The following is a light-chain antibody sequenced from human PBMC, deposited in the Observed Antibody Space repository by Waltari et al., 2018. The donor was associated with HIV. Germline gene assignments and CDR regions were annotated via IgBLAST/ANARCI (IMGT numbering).Light chain of an antibody. J-gene: IGKJ4*01. V-gene: IGKV1-5*03. CDR1: QSISSW. Sequence: DIQMTQSPSTLSASVGDRVTITCRASQSISSWLAWYQHKPGKAPNLLIYKASSLESGVPARFSGRGSGTEFTLTISSLQSEDFAVYYCQQYKEHDEWLSFGGGTKVEIK. CDR3: QQYKEHDEWLS. CDR2: KAS.